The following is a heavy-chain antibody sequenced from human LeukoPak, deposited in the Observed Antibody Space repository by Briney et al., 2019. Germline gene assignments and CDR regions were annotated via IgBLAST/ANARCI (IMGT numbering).Heavy chain of an antibody. CDR3: ARDDGDYSFYYGMDV. CDR1: GYTFTSYG. J-gene: IGHJ6*04. Sequence: GASVKVSCKASGYTFTSYGISWVRQAPGQGLEWMGWISAYNGNTNYAQKLQGRVTMTTDTSTSTAYMELRSLRSDDMAVYYCARDDGDYSFYYGMDVWGKGTTVTVSS. D-gene: IGHD4-17*01. CDR2: ISAYNGNT. V-gene: IGHV1-18*03.